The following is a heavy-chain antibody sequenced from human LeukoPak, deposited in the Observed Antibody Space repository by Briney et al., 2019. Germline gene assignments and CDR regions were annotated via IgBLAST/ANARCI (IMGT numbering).Heavy chain of an antibody. CDR1: GFTFSSYG. CDR3: AKDAGPYFGAGSYLSGPLDY. Sequence: GGSLRLSCAASGFTFSSYGMHWVRQAPGKGLEWVAVIWYDGSNKYYADSVKGRFTISRDNSKNTLYLQMNSLRAEDTAVYYCAKDAGPYFGAGSYLSGPLDYWGPGALVTVSS. CDR2: IWYDGSNK. V-gene: IGHV3-33*06. J-gene: IGHJ4*02. D-gene: IGHD3-10*01.